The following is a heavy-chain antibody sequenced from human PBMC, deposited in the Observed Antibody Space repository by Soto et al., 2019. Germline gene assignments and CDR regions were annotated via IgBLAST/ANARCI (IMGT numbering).Heavy chain of an antibody. CDR1: GGTFSSYA. D-gene: IGHD3-22*01. CDR2: IIPIFGTA. Sequence: SVKVSCKASGGTFSSYAISWVRQAPGQGLEWMGGIIPIFGTANYAQKFQGRVTITADESTSTAYMELSSLRCEDTAVYYWARGGRWDSNGYYYDFDYWGQRTLVTVSS. V-gene: IGHV1-69*13. CDR3: ARGGRWDSNGYYYDFDY. J-gene: IGHJ4*02.